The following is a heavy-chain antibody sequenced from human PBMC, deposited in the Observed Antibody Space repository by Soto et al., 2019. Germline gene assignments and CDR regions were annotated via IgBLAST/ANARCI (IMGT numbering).Heavy chain of an antibody. CDR3: ARDRGAAGPNAYYYYGMDV. J-gene: IGHJ6*02. Sequence: SETLSLTCAVSGDSISSGGHSWSWIRQPPGKGLEWIGYIYYSGRTNYNTSLKSRGKISVDTSKKKYTMKLSSETAAYTAVYYCARDRGAAGPNAYYYYGMDVWGQGTTVT. V-gene: IGHV4-61*08. CDR2: IYYSGRT. CDR1: GDSISSGGHS. D-gene: IGHD6-13*01.